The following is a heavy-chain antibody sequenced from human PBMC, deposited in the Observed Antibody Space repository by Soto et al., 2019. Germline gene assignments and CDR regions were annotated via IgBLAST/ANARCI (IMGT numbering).Heavy chain of an antibody. J-gene: IGHJ6*02. CDR2: ISYDGSNK. CDR3: ARGDREDSAVVIGARPGEYGVDV. V-gene: IGHV3-30-3*01. CDR1: GFTFRIYA. D-gene: IGHD2-15*01. Sequence: QVQLVESGGGVVQPGRSLRLSCAASGFTFRIYAMHWVRQAPGKGLECVAVISYDGSNKFYRDSVKGRFTNSRDNSKTTLYLQINSLRYEDTAVYYCARGDREDSAVVIGARPGEYGVDVWGQGTTVTVSS.